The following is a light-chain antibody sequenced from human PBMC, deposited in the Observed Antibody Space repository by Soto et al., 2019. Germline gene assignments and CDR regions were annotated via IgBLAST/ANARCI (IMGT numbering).Light chain of an antibody. CDR3: SSDTSSSTHV. J-gene: IGLJ1*01. CDR2: DVN. Sequence: QSALTQPASVSGSPGQSITISCTGTSSDVGGYNFVSWYQQHPGKVPKLMIFDVNSRPSGVSDRFSGSKSGNTASLTISGLQDEDEGDYYCSSDTSSSTHVFGSGTKVTVL. CDR1: SSDVGGYNF. V-gene: IGLV2-14*03.